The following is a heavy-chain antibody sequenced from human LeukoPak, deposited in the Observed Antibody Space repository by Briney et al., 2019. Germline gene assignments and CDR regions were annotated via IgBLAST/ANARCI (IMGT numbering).Heavy chain of an antibody. CDR1: GFTFSDYY. CDR2: IGSSGTTT. Sequence: GGSLRLSCAASGFTFSDYYMSWIRQAPGKGPEWVSYIGSSGTTTYYADSVKGRFTISRDNAKNSLFLQMNSLRAEDTAVYYCARDRMTTVTNDAFDIWGQGTMVTVSS. CDR3: ARDRMTTVTNDAFDI. V-gene: IGHV3-11*04. D-gene: IGHD4-17*01. J-gene: IGHJ3*02.